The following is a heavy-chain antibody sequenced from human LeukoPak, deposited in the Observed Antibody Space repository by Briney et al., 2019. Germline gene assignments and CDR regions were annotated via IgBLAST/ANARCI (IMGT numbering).Heavy chain of an antibody. CDR1: GYTFTGYY. CDR2: INPDSGVT. V-gene: IGHV1-2*02. D-gene: IGHD2-21*02. J-gene: IGHJ4*02. Sequence: ASVKVSCRASGYTFTGYYMHWVRQAPGQGLEWMGWINPDSGVTNSAQQFQGRVTMTRDTSISTAYMELNRLRSDDTAVYYCAECGVRGDCYYYWGQGTLVTVSS. CDR3: AECGVRGDCYYY.